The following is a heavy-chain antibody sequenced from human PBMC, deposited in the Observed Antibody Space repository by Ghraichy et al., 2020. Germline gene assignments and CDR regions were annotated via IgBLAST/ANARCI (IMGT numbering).Heavy chain of an antibody. CDR1: GYTFSNHF. CDR2: IDPSSGDT. V-gene: IGHV1-46*01. CDR3: TREAVGATSSSGFTFDV. Sequence: ASVKVSCKTSGYTFSNHFMHWLRQAPGQGLAWMGIIDPSSGDTRSAQKFQGRLTMTRDTSTSTVYMELSSLTSEDTAVYYCTREAVGATSSSGFTFDVWGQGTMVPVSS. J-gene: IGHJ3*01. D-gene: IGHD1-26*01.